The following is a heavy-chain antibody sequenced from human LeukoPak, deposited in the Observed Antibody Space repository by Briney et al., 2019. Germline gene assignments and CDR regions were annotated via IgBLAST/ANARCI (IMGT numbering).Heavy chain of an antibody. J-gene: IGHJ6*02. D-gene: IGHD3-3*01. CDR3: AKDIGPPMYYDFWSGYHAYYYGMDV. CDR2: ISGSGGST. V-gene: IGHV3-23*01. CDR1: GFTFSSYA. Sequence: GGSLRLSCAASGFTFSSYAMSWVRQAPGKGLEWVSAISGSGGSTYYADSVKGRFTISRDNSKNTLYLQMNSLRAEDTAVYYCAKDIGPPMYYDFWSGYHAYYYGMDVWGQGTTVTVSS.